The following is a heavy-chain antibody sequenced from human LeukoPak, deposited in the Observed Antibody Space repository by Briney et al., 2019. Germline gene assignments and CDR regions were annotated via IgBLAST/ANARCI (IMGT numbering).Heavy chain of an antibody. CDR3: AREEAGTYGFEY. J-gene: IGHJ4*02. Sequence: SQTLSLTCAIFGDSDSSNSAAWNWIRQSPSRGLEWLGRAFYRSQWYNDYAFSVKGRIAINPDTSKNHFSLQLNSVTPEDTAVYYCAREEAGTYGFEYWGQGTLVTLSS. D-gene: IGHD3-10*01. CDR1: GDSDSSNSAA. CDR2: AFYRSQWYN. V-gene: IGHV6-1*01.